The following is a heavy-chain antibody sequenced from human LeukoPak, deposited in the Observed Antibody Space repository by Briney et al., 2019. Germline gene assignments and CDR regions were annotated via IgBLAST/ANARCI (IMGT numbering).Heavy chain of an antibody. Sequence: GGSLRLSCAASGFTFSSYAMSWVRQAPGKGLEWVSAISGSGTNTYYADSVKGRFTASRDNSKNMVYLQMNSLRTEDTARYYCARSFTMVRAYDYWGQGTLVTVSS. J-gene: IGHJ4*02. CDR1: GFTFSSYA. V-gene: IGHV3-23*01. D-gene: IGHD3-10*01. CDR2: ISGSGTNT. CDR3: ARSFTMVRAYDY.